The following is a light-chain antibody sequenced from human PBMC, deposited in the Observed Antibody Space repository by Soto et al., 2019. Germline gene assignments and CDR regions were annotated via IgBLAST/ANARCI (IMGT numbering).Light chain of an antibody. V-gene: IGLV2-14*01. CDR1: SSDVGGYNY. Sequence: QSALTQPASVSGSPGQSITISCTGTSSDVGGYNYVSWYQQHPGKAPKLMIYEVSNRPSGVSNRFSGSKSGNTASLTVSGLQAEDEADYFCSSYAGSGILYVFGTGTKLTVL. CDR3: SSYAGSGILYV. CDR2: EVS. J-gene: IGLJ1*01.